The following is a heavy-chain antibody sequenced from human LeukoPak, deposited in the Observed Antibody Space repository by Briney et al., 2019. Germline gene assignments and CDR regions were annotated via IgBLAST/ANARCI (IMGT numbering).Heavy chain of an antibody. CDR1: GGSISSGGYY. CDR3: ARGWTAMAPFDY. Sequence: PSETLSLTCTVSGGSISSGGYYWSWIRQHPGKGLEWIGYIYYSGSTYYNPSLKSRVTISVDTSKNQFSLKLSSVTAADTAVYYCARGWTAMAPFDYWGQGTLVTVSS. D-gene: IGHD5-18*01. V-gene: IGHV4-31*03. J-gene: IGHJ4*02. CDR2: IYYSGST.